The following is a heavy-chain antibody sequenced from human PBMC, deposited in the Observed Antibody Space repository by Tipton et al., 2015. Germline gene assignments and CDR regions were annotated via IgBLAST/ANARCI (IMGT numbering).Heavy chain of an antibody. CDR3: ARAPSNPFAFDP. Sequence: TLSLTCAVSAYSISSDYYWVWIRQPPGKGLEWIGAISHSGKTYSNPSLKSRVTISADTSKNQFSLRLTSVTAADTAVYYCARAPSNPFAFDPWGQGTLVIVSS. D-gene: IGHD2/OR15-2a*01. CDR1: AYSISSDYY. J-gene: IGHJ5*02. CDR2: ISHSGKT. V-gene: IGHV4-38-2*01.